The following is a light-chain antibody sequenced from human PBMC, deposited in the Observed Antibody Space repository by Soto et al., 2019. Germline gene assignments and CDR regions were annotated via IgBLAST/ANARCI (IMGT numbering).Light chain of an antibody. CDR2: GVT. CDR1: SSDVGNSDC. J-gene: IGLJ2*01. Sequence: QSALTQPASVSGSPGQSMTISCTGTSSDVGNSDCVSWYQHHPGKAPKLMISGVTNRPSGVSNRFSGSKSANTASLTISGLQAEDEADYYCSSSATGTTSRVVFGGGTKLTVL. V-gene: IGLV2-14*03. CDR3: SSSATGTTSRVV.